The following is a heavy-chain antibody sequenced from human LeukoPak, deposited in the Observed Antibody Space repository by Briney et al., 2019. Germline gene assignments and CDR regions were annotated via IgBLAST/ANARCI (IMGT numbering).Heavy chain of an antibody. CDR1: GGSFSDYY. J-gene: IGHJ6*03. V-gene: IGHV4-34*01. D-gene: IGHD6-13*01. CDR2: INHSGST. CDR3: ARSVAAGKNYYYMDV. Sequence: SETLSLTCAVYGGSFSDYYWTWIRQSPGKGLEWIGEINHSGSTNYNPSLKSRVTISIDTSKNQFSLKLNSVTAADTAVYYCARSVAAGKNYYYMDVWGKGTTVTVSS.